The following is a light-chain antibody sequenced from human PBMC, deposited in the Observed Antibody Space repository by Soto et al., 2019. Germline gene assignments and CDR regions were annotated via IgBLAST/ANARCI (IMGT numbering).Light chain of an antibody. CDR3: AAWDDSLSGPV. CDR1: SSNIGSNH. V-gene: IGLV1-47*01. Sequence: QSVLTQPPSASGTPGQRVTISCSGSSSNIGSNHLYWYQQLSGTAPKLLISRNNQRPSGVPDRFSGSKSGTSASLAISGLRSEDEADYYCAAWDDSLSGPVFGGGTQLTVL. J-gene: IGLJ3*02. CDR2: RNN.